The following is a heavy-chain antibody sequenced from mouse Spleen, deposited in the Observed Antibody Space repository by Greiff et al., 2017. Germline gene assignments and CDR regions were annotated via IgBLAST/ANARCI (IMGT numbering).Heavy chain of an antibody. Sequence: QVQLQQSGPELVKPGASVKISCKASGYAFSSSWMNWVKQRPGKGLEWIGRIYPGDGDTNYNGKFKGKATLTADKSSSTAYMQLSSLTSEDSAVYFGAKDYYGYAIGYWGQRTSVTVSS. CDR2: IYPGDGDT. V-gene: IGHV1-82*01. CDR1: GYAFSSSW. J-gene: IGHJ4*01. D-gene: IGHD1-1*01. CDR3: AKDYYGYAIGY.